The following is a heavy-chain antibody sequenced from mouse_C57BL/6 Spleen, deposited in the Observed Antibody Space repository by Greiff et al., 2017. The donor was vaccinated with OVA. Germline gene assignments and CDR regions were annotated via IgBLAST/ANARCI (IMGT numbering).Heavy chain of an antibody. V-gene: IGHV5-4*01. CDR3: ARDHYLDY. Sequence: VQLKESGGGLVKPGGSLKLSCAASGFTFSSYAMSWVRQTSAKRLEWVATISDGGSYTYYPDNVKGRFTISRDNAKNNLYLQMSHLKSEDTAMYYCARDHYLDYWGQGTTLTVSS. CDR1: GFTFSSYA. CDR2: ISDGGSYT. J-gene: IGHJ2*01.